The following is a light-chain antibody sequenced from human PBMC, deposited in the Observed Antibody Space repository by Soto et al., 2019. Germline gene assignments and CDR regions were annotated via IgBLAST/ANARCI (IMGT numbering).Light chain of an antibody. CDR2: AAS. V-gene: IGKV1-39*01. CDR3: QQTYITLFS. J-gene: IGKJ3*01. CDR1: QSISRY. Sequence: DIQMTQSPSALSASVGDRATITCRASQSISRYLNWYQQKPGKAPEPLIYAASSLPSGVPSGFSGSGSGTDFTLTICTLQPEGFATYFCQQTYITLFSFGPGTKVEIK.